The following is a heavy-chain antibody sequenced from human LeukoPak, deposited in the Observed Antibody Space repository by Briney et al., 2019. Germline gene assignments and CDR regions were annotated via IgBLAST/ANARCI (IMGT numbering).Heavy chain of an antibody. CDR1: GGSFSGYY. CDR3: ARGQQYYDFWSGHNWFDP. CDR2: INHSGST. D-gene: IGHD3-3*01. J-gene: IGHJ5*02. V-gene: IGHV4-34*01. Sequence: PSETLSLTCAVYGGSFSGYYWSWLRQPPGKGLEWIGEINHSGSTNYNPSLKSRVTISVDTSKNQFSLKLSSVTAADTAVYYCARGQQYYDFWSGHNWFDPWGQGTLVTGSS.